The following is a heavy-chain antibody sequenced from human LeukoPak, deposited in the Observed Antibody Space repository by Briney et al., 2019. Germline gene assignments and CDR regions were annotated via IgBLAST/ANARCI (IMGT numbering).Heavy chain of an antibody. Sequence: GASVKVSCKASGYTFTSYAMHWVRQAPGQRLEWMGWINAGNGNTKYSQEFQGRVTITRDTSASTAYMELSRLRSDDTAVYYCARGPILSDAFDIWGQGTMVTVSS. CDR3: ARGPILSDAFDI. CDR1: GYTFTSYA. J-gene: IGHJ3*02. D-gene: IGHD3-9*01. V-gene: IGHV1-3*01. CDR2: INAGNGNT.